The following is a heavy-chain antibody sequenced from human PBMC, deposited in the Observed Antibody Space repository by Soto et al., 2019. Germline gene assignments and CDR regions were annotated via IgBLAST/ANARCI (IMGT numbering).Heavy chain of an antibody. CDR2: INPNSGGT. Sequence: ASVKVSCKASGYTFSDYYIHWVRQAPGQGLEWMGWINPNSGGTKYAPKFQGGVTMTRDTSITTAYMELSRLRSGDTAVYYCARSPGGRRIAARPRPGNWFDPWGQGTLVTVSS. V-gene: IGHV1-2*02. D-gene: IGHD6-6*01. CDR3: ARSPGGRRIAARPRPGNWFDP. CDR1: GYTFSDYY. J-gene: IGHJ5*02.